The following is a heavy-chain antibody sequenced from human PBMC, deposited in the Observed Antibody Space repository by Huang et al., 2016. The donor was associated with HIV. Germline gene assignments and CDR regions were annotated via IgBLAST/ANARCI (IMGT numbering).Heavy chain of an antibody. CDR3: AKATGYWGSHFDA. Sequence: MELVESGGAVVKPGRSLSLSCAVCGFTFDDYTLHGVHQVTGRSLELVAFINWNSFKLHYSETVEGRFIISRDNSKNSLYLQLNNLTTDDTAFYYCAKATGYWGSHFDAWGRGTLVTVSS. CDR1: GFTFDDYT. D-gene: IGHD2-8*02. V-gene: IGHV3-43*01. CDR2: INWNSFKL. J-gene: IGHJ4*01.